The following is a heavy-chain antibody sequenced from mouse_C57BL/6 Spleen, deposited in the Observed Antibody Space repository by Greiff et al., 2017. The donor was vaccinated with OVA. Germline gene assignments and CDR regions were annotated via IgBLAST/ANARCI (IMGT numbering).Heavy chain of an antibody. CDR3: AREALDSSGPAWFAY. CDR2: ISYDGSN. J-gene: IGHJ3*01. V-gene: IGHV3-6*01. D-gene: IGHD3-2*02. CDR1: GYSITSGYY. Sequence: EVKLVESGPGLVKPSQSLSLTCSVTGYSITSGYYWNWIRQFPGNKLEWMGYISYDGSNNYNPSLKNRISITRDTSKNQFFLKLNSVTTEDTATYYCAREALDSSGPAWFAYWGQGTLVTVSA.